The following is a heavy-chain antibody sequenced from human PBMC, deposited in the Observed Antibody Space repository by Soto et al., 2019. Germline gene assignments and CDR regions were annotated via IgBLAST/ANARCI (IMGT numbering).Heavy chain of an antibody. CDR3: ARDREDIVVVPAAIEYYYYYYGMDV. Sequence: XSVKVSCQASGYTFTSYYMHLVRQAPGQGLEWVGIMNPSGGSTSYSQKFQGRVTMTRDTSTSTVYMELSSLRSEDTAVYYCARDREDIVVVPAAIEYYYYYYGMDVWGQGTTVTVSS. J-gene: IGHJ6*02. CDR2: MNPSGGST. CDR1: GYTFTSYY. D-gene: IGHD2-2*02. V-gene: IGHV1-46*01.